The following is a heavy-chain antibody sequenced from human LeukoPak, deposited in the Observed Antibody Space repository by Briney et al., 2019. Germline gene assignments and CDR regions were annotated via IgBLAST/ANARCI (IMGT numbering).Heavy chain of an antibody. CDR3: ARVLRDSSGYYCDY. D-gene: IGHD3-22*01. Sequence: SQTLSLTCTVSGGSISSGGYYWRWIRQHPGKGLEWIVYIYYSGSTYYNPSLKSRLTISVDTSKNQFSLKLSSVTAADTAVYYCARVLRDSSGYYCDYWGQGTLVTVSS. V-gene: IGHV4-31*03. CDR1: GGSISSGGYY. CDR2: IYYSGST. J-gene: IGHJ4*02.